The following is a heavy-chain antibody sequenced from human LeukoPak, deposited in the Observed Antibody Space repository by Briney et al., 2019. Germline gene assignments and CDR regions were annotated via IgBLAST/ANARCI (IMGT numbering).Heavy chain of an antibody. Sequence: GGSLRLSCASSGFTFSSYVMTWVRQAPGKGLEWVSGISGTGDSTYYADSVKGRFTISRDNCKNTVYLQMNSLRVEDTAVYYCAKGSSAVGGGLHADYWGQGTLVTVSS. D-gene: IGHD6-13*01. J-gene: IGHJ4*02. CDR2: ISGTGDST. V-gene: IGHV3-23*01. CDR1: GFTFSSYV. CDR3: AKGSSAVGGGLHADY.